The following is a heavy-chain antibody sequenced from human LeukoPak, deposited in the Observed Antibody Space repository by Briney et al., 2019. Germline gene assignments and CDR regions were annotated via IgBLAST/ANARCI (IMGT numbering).Heavy chain of an antibody. J-gene: IGHJ6*03. V-gene: IGHV3-9*01. CDR3: AKGFPFTVVNYYYMDV. Sequence: PGGSLRLSCAASGFTFDDYAMHWVRQAPGKGLEWVSGISWNSGSIGYADSVKGRFTISRDNAKNSLYLQMNSLRAEDTALYYCAKGFPFTVVNYYYMDVWGKGTTVTVPS. CDR2: ISWNSGSI. CDR1: GFTFDDYA. D-gene: IGHD4-23*01.